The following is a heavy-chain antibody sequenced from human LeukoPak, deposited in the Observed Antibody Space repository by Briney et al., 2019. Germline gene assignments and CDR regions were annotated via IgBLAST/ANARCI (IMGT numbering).Heavy chain of an antibody. CDR3: ECITGGYMSFDL. CDR1: GFHFNDHY. D-gene: IGHD2-8*02. CDR2: ISSSSSSS. V-gene: IGHV3-11*04. J-gene: IGHJ3*01. Sequence: PGGSLTLFCAASGFHFNDHYMSGIRQATGKGLEWVAYISSSSSSSYYADSVKGQFIISRDNVKNSLSLFLQMIGLRADDTAVYCVECITGGYMSFDLWGQGTTVTVSS.